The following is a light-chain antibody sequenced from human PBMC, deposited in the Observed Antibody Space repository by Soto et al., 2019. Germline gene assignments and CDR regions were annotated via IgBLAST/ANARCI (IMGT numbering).Light chain of an antibody. Sequence: EIVLTQSPGTLSLSPGERATLSCRASQSVSSSYLAWYQQKPGQAPRLLIYGASTRATDVPDRFSGSGSGTDFTLTIRRLEPEDFAVYYCQQYGRSTWTFGQGTKVDIK. CDR2: GAS. V-gene: IGKV3-20*01. J-gene: IGKJ1*01. CDR3: QQYGRSTWT. CDR1: QSVSSSY.